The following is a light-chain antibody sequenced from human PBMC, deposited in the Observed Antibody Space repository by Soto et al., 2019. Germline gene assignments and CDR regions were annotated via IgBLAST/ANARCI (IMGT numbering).Light chain of an antibody. CDR3: SSYLATSSRV. V-gene: IGLV2-14*01. CDR2: EVT. Sequence: QSALTQPASVSGSPGQSITISCTGTNSDIATYNFVSWYQQHPGRAPKLMIYEVTNRPSGVTNRFSGSKSGNTASLTISGLQAEVGADYYCSSYLATSSRVFGTGSNVTVL. J-gene: IGLJ1*01. CDR1: NSDIATYNF.